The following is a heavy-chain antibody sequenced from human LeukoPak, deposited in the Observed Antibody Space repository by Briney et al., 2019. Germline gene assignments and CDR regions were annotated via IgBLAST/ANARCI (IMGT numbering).Heavy chain of an antibody. J-gene: IGHJ4*02. CDR3: ARGSSGYLYYFDY. D-gene: IGHD3-22*01. V-gene: IGHV4-30-2*01. CDR1: GGSISSGGYS. CDR2: IYHSGST. Sequence: PSQTLSLTCAVSGGSISSGGYSWSWIRQPPGKGLEWIGYIYHSGSTYYNPSLKSRVTISVDRSKNQFSLKLSSVTAADTAVYYCARGSSGYLYYFDYWGQGTLVTVSS.